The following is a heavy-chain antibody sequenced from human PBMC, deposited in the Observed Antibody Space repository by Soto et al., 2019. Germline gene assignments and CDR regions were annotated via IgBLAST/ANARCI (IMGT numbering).Heavy chain of an antibody. J-gene: IGHJ4*02. CDR1: GYTFTSSY. D-gene: IGHD6-13*01. Sequence: ASVKVSCKASGYTFTSSYIPWVRQAPGQGLEWMGVINPSGGSTSSAQKFQGRVTMTKDTSTSTVYMELSSLRSEDTAVYYCARGFSTYGSRWYDNHLDYWGQGTLVTVSS. CDR2: INPSGGST. CDR3: ARGFSTYGSRWYDNHLDY. V-gene: IGHV1-46*01.